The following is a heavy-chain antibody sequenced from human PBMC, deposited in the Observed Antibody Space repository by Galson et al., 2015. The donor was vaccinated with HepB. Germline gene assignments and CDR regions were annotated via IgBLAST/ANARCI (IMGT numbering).Heavy chain of an antibody. CDR2: INHSGSA. Sequence: SETLSLTCAVYGGSFSGYYWSWIRQSPGKGLEWTGEINHSGSAYYKSSLKSRVTISVDTSKNQFSLKVTSVTAADTAVYYCARGPKRQVNHYYALDVWGQGTTVTVAS. CDR1: GGSFSGYY. D-gene: IGHD6-25*01. V-gene: IGHV4-34*01. J-gene: IGHJ6*02. CDR3: ARGPKRQVNHYYALDV.